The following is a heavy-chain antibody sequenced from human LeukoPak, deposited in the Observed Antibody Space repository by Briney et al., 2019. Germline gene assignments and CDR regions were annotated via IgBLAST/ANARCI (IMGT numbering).Heavy chain of an antibody. Sequence: PGGSLRLSCAASGFTFSSYAMTWVRQAPGKGLESVSTITGSTHHTYYADSVKGRFTISRDNSNNTLYLQMNSLRAEDTAIYFCARGFRLGGYWGQGTLVTV. CDR3: ARGFRLGGY. D-gene: IGHD3-16*01. CDR1: GFTFSSYA. J-gene: IGHJ4*02. V-gene: IGHV3-23*01. CDR2: ITGSTHHT.